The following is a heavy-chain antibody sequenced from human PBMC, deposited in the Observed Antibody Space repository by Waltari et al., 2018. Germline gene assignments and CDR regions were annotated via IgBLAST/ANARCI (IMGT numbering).Heavy chain of an antibody. Sequence: EVQLVESGGGLVQPGGSLRLSCAASGFTFSSYEMNWVRQAPGKGLEWVSYISSSGSTIYYADSVKGRFTISRDNAKNSLYLQMNSLRAEDTAVYYCARDPGLGFLEWLSPMHYYGMDVWDQGTTVTVSS. CDR2: ISSSGSTI. J-gene: IGHJ6*02. D-gene: IGHD3-3*01. CDR3: ARDPGLGFLEWLSPMHYYGMDV. V-gene: IGHV3-48*03. CDR1: GFTFSSYE.